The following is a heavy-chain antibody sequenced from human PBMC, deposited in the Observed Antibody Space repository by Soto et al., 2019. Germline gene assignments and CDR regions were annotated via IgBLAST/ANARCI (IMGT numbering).Heavy chain of an antibody. J-gene: IGHJ4*02. V-gene: IGHV3-23*01. CDR2: ISGSGGST. CDR3: ATAKRTIPFTTDI. CDR1: GFTFSSYA. Sequence: EVQLLESGGGLVQPGGSLRLSCAASGFTFSSYAMSWVRQAPGKGMEWVSAISGSGGSTAYADSVKGRFTISRDNSKNTLNREMNRLRGEDTAVYYCATAKRTIPFTTDIWGQVTLVAVST. D-gene: IGHD3-16*01.